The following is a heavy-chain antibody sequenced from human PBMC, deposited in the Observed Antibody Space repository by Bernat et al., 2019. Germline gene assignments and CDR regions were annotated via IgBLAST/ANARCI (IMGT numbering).Heavy chain of an antibody. V-gene: IGHV3-23*04. D-gene: IGHD6-6*01. CDR3: AKLQGQCRDSSCPRYWHFDL. CDR2: SIGSGGIT. CDR1: GFSFSSYA. J-gene: IGHJ2*01. Sequence: EVQLVESGGGLVQPGASLRLSCAASGFSFSSYAMTWVRQAPGGGLGLEGVAGSIGSGGITYYAESVKGRFTTYRDHSENTLYLHMSGLRAEDTAVYYCAKLQGQCRDSSCPRYWHFDLWGRGTLVTVSS.